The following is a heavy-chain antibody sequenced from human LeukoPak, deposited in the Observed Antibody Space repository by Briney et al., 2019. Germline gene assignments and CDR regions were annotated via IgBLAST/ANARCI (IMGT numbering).Heavy chain of an antibody. CDR3: ARGGDAMGNGASFLDN. CDR2: INHSGST. V-gene: IGHV4-34*01. D-gene: IGHD3-16*01. J-gene: IGHJ4*02. Sequence: SETLSLTCAVYGGSFSGYYWSWSRQPPGKGLEWIGEINHSGSTNYNPSLKSRVTISVDTSKNQFSLKLSSVTAADTAVYYCARGGDAMGNGASFLDNWGQGTLVTVSS. CDR1: GGSFSGYY.